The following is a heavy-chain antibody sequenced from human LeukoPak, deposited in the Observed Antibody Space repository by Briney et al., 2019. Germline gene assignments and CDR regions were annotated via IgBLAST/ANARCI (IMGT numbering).Heavy chain of an antibody. J-gene: IGHJ4*02. CDR2: IYYSGST. V-gene: IGHV4-61*01. CDR1: GGSVSGGSYY. Sequence: PSETLSLTCTVSGGSVSGGSYYWSWIRQPPGKGLEWIGYIYYSGSTNYNPSLKSRVTISADTSKNQFSLKLSSVTAADTAVYYCARGCSSSWYFVWGQGTLVTVSS. D-gene: IGHD6-13*01. CDR3: ARGCSSSWYFV.